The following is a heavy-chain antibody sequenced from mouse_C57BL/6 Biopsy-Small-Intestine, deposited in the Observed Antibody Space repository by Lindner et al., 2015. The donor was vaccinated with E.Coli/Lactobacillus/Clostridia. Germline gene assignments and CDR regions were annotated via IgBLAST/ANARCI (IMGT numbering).Heavy chain of an antibody. CDR2: ISSGGDYI. CDR3: TREDWSWFAY. J-gene: IGHJ3*01. Sequence: EVQLQESGEGLVKPGGSLKLSCAASGFTFSSYAMSWVRQTPEKRLEWVAYISSGGDYIYYADTVKGRFTISRDNARNTLYLQMSSLKSEDTAMYYCTREDWSWFAYWGQGTLVTVSA. D-gene: IGHD4-1*01. CDR1: GFTFSSYA. V-gene: IGHV5-9-1*02.